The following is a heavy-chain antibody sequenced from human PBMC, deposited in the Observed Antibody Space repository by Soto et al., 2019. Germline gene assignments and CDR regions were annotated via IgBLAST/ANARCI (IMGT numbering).Heavy chain of an antibody. CDR2: IGESGNTT. CDR1: GFTFSSYA. Sequence: EVQLLESGGGLVQPGGSLRLSCAASGFTFSSYAMKWVRQAPGKGLEWVSLIGESGNTTYYADSVKGRFTFSRDNSGNTLFLEMYGRRAEDTAVYYCARYIPGVRYYGMDVWGQGTTVTVSS. J-gene: IGHJ6*02. CDR3: ARYIPGVRYYGMDV. D-gene: IGHD2-2*01. V-gene: IGHV3-23*01.